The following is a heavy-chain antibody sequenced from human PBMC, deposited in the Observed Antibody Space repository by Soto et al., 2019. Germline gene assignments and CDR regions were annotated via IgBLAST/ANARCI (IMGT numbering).Heavy chain of an antibody. J-gene: IGHJ4*02. V-gene: IGHV4-39*01. CDR1: GGSISSSSYY. CDR3: ARRVREYSGSYYDY. CDR2: IYYSGST. D-gene: IGHD1-26*01. Sequence: SETLSLTCTVSGGSISSSSYYWGWIRQPPGKGLEWIGSIYYSGSTYYNPSLKSRVTISVDTSKNQFSLKLSSVTAADTAVHYCARRVREYSGSYYDYWGQGTLVTVSS.